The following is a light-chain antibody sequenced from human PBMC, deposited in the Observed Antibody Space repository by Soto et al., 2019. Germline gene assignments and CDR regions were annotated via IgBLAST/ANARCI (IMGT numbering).Light chain of an antibody. J-gene: IGLJ2*01. CDR2: DVS. Sequence: QSALTQPRSVSGSPGQSVTISCTGTSSDVGGYNYVSWYQQYPGKAPKFMIYDVSKRPSGVPDRFSGSKSGNTASLTISGLQAEDEADYYWCSYAGSNGVVFGGGTRLTVL. CDR1: SSDVGGYNY. V-gene: IGLV2-11*01. CDR3: CSYAGSNGVV.